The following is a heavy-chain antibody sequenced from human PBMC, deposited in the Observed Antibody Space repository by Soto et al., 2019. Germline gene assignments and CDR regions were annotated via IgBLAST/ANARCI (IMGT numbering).Heavy chain of an antibody. V-gene: IGHV4-59*01. D-gene: IGHD5-18*01. CDR1: GGSISSYY. Sequence: PSETLSLTCTFSGGSISSYYWSLIRQPPGKGLEWIGYIYYSGSTNYNPSLKSRVTISVDTSKNQFSLKLSSVTAADTAVYYCARSDTAMDTDYWGQGTLVTVSS. J-gene: IGHJ4*02. CDR2: IYYSGST. CDR3: ARSDTAMDTDY.